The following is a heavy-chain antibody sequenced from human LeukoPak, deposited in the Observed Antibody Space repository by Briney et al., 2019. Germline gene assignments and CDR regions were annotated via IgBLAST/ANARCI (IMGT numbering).Heavy chain of an antibody. J-gene: IGHJ4*02. CDR3: ARVPTYYDILTGYSPEGYFDY. Sequence: SETLSLTCTVSGASISGSSHYFWSWIRQPPGKGLECIGYIYYSCSTYYNPSLKSRVTISVDTSKNQFSLKLSSVTAADTAVYYCARVPTYYDILTGYSPEGYFDYWGQGTLVTVSP. CDR2: IYYSCST. CDR1: GASISGSSHYF. D-gene: IGHD3-9*01. V-gene: IGHV4-30-4*07.